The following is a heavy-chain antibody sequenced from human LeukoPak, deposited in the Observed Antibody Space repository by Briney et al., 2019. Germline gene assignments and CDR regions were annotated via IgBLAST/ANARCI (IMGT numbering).Heavy chain of an antibody. J-gene: IGHJ4*02. CDR1: GVSISSYY. D-gene: IGHD4-23*01. CDR2: IYDSGST. Sequence: SETLSLTCTVSGVSISSYYWSWIRQPPGKGLEWTGYIYDSGSTNYSPSLKSRVTMSVDTSKNQFSLKLSSVTAADTAVYYCATVLTPGYFDYWGQGNLVTVSS. V-gene: IGHV4-59*08. CDR3: ATVLTPGYFDY.